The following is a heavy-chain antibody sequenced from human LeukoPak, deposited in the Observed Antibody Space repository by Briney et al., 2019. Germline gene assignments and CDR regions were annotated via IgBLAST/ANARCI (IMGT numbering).Heavy chain of an antibody. J-gene: IGHJ4*02. D-gene: IGHD2-21*01. V-gene: IGHV3-20*04. CDR3: ARDRRGYSVFDY. Sequence: GGSLRLSCAASGFTFDENGLTWVRQAPGKGLEWVSSIDWNGGSTGYADSVKGRFTISRDNAKSSLYLQMNSLRAEDTALYYCARDRRGYSVFDYWGQGTLVTVSS. CDR1: GFTFDENG. CDR2: IDWNGGST.